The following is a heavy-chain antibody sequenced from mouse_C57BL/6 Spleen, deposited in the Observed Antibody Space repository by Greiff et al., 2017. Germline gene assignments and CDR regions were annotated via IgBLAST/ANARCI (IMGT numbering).Heavy chain of an antibody. D-gene: IGHD1-1*01. CDR2: IHPSDSDT. V-gene: IGHV1-74*01. CDR3: ARGVITTVVATDYFDH. J-gene: IGHJ2*01. CDR1: GYTFTSYW. Sequence: QVQLQQPGAELVKPGASVKVSCKASGYTFTSYWMHWVKQRPGQGLEWIGRIHPSDSDTNYNQKFKGKATLTVDKSSSTAYMQLSSLTSEDSAVYYCARGVITTVVATDYFDHWGQGTTLTVSS.